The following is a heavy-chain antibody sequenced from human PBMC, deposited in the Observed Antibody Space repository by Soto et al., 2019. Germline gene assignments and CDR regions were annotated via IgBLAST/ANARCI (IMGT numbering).Heavy chain of an antibody. CDR1: GYTFTSYY. CDR3: ATYCSSTSCYSGYYYYYGMDV. Sequence: QVQLVQSGAEVKKPGASVKVSCKASGYTFTSYYMHWVRQAPGQGLEWMGIINPSGGSTSNAQKCQGRVTKTRGTSTSTVYMELSSLRSEDSAVYYCATYCSSTSCYSGYYYYYGMDVWGQGTTVTVSS. D-gene: IGHD2-2*01. J-gene: IGHJ6*02. V-gene: IGHV1-46*01. CDR2: INPSGGST.